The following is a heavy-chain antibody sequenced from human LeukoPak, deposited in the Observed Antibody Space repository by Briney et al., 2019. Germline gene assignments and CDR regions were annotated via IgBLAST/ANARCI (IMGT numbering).Heavy chain of an antibody. V-gene: IGHV3-23*01. CDR2: IDDNGGQR. Sequence: GSLRLSCAASGFAFNNYAMTWVRQAPGKGSEWVSNIDDNGGQRHYADSVKGRFTISRDNSKNTLFLQMDSLRAEDTAVYYCAKTLWKAGTTDYFDYWGQGILVTVSS. J-gene: IGHJ4*02. CDR3: AKTLWKAGTTDYFDY. D-gene: IGHD1-7*01. CDR1: GFAFNNYA.